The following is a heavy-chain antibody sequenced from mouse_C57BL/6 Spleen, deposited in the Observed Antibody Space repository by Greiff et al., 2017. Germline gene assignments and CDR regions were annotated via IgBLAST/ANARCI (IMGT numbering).Heavy chain of an antibody. J-gene: IGHJ2*01. CDR1: GYTFTGYW. CDR3: ARRGYYGSSCFDY. Sequence: VQLQQPGAELVRPGTSVKLSCKASGYTFTGYWMPWVKQRPGQGLEWIGVIDPSDSYTNYNQKFKGKGPLTVDKSSSTAYMQRSSLASEDSAVYYCARRGYYGSSCFDYWGQGTTLTVSS. V-gene: IGHV1-59*01. CDR2: IDPSDSYT. D-gene: IGHD1-1*01.